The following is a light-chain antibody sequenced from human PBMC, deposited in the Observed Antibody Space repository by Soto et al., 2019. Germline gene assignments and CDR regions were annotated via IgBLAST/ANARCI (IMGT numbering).Light chain of an antibody. V-gene: IGLV2-14*03. CDR3: SSYTSSSTLVV. J-gene: IGLJ2*01. CDR2: EVS. Sequence: QAVVTQPASVSGSPGQSITISCTGTSSDVGGYNYVSWYQQHPDKAPKLMIYEVSNRPSGVSNRFSGSKSGNTASLTISGLQAEDEAAYYCSSYTSSSTLVVFGGGTKLTVL. CDR1: SSDVGGYNY.